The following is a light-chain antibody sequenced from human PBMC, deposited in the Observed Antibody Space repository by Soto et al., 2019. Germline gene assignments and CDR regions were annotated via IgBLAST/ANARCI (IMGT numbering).Light chain of an antibody. CDR3: QQYLSSPPYG. CDR2: DAS. Sequence: EIVLTQSPGTLSLSPGERATLSCRASQTISSYLAWYQHKPGQAPRLLIYDASSRATDIPDRFSGSGSGTDFTITIGRLETEDFAVYYCQQYLSSPPYGFGQGTKLEIK. V-gene: IGKV3-20*01. CDR1: QTISSY. J-gene: IGKJ2*03.